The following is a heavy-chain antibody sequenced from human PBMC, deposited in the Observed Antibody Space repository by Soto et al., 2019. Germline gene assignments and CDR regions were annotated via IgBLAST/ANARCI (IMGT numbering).Heavy chain of an antibody. Sequence: ASVKVSCKASGGTFSSYAISWVRQAPGQGLEWMGGIIPIFGTANYAQKFQGRVTITADESTSTAYMELSSLRSEDTAVYYCARSTVQDILTGYATYNFDYWGQGTLVTVSS. CDR2: IIPIFGTA. CDR1: GGTFSSYA. D-gene: IGHD3-9*01. V-gene: IGHV1-69*13. CDR3: ARSTVQDILTGYATYNFDY. J-gene: IGHJ4*02.